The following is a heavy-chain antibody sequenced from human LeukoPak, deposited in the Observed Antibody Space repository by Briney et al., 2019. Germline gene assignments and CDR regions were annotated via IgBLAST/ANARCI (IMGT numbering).Heavy chain of an antibody. CDR3: ARGPLIDF. V-gene: IGHV4-39*07. CDR1: GGSISSSSYY. J-gene: IGHJ4*02. Sequence: PSETLSLTCTVSGGSISSSSYYWGWIRQPPGKGLEWIGSIYYSGSTYYNPSLKSRVTISVDKSKNQFSLRLSSVTAADTAVYYCARGPLIDFWGQGTLVTVSS. CDR2: IYYSGST.